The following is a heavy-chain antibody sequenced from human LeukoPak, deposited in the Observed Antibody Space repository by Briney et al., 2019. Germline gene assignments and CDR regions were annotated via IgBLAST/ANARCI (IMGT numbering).Heavy chain of an antibody. V-gene: IGHV3-23*01. CDR3: ARDQGWLINY. CDR2: ITDSGGSV. CDR1: GYMFSTYA. D-gene: IGHD5-18*01. J-gene: IGHJ4*02. Sequence: SGGSLRLSCAASGYMFSTYAMSWVRQAPGKGPQRVSAITDSGGSVLYADSVKGRFTISRDNSKNTLYLQMNSLRAEDTAVYYCARDQGWLINYWGQGTLVTVSS.